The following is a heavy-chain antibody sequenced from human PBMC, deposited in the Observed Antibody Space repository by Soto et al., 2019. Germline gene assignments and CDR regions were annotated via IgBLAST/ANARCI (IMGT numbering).Heavy chain of an antibody. CDR3: AKEFHSWNYFDY. CDR2: ISYDGGNK. CDR1: GFTFSSSG. Sequence: GGSLRLSCAASGFTFSSSGMHWVRQAPGKGLEWVAVISYDGGNKFYADSVKGRFTISRDNFRNTLYLQMNSLRAEDTAVYYCAKEFHSWNYFDYWGQGTLVTVSS. V-gene: IGHV3-30*18. D-gene: IGHD1-20*01. J-gene: IGHJ4*02.